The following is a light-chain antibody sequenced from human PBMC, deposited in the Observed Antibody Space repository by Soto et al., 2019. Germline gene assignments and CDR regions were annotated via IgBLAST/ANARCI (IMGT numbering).Light chain of an antibody. J-gene: IGKJ2*01. CDR2: GAS. V-gene: IGKV3-20*01. CDR1: QSVSSTY. CDR3: QQYGGSPRYT. Sequence: EIVLTQSPGTLSLSPGEKATLSCRASQSVSSTYLAWYQQKPGQAPRLLIYGASSSSTGIPDRFSGSGYGTDFTLTISSLEPEDFAVYYCQQYGGSPRYTFGQGTKLEIK.